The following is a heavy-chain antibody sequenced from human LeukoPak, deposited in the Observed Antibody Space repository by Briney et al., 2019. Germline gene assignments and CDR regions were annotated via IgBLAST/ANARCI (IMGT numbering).Heavy chain of an antibody. Sequence: SVKVSCKASGGTFSSYAISWVRQAPGQGLEWMGGIVPIFGTANYAQKFQGRVTITADESTSTAYMELSSLRSEDTAVYYCARDSRYSYGVDYWGQGTLVTVSS. J-gene: IGHJ4*02. CDR3: ARDSRYSYGVDY. D-gene: IGHD5-18*01. CDR1: GGTFSSYA. V-gene: IGHV1-69*13. CDR2: IVPIFGTA.